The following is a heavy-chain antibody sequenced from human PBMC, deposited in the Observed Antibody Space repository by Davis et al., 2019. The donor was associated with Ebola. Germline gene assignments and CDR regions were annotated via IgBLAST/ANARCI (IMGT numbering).Heavy chain of an antibody. CDR2: IKLISGGT. Sequence: ASVKVSCKASGYAFTDYSIHWVRQAPGQGLEWMGWIKLISGGTNYAQKFQGRVTMTRDTSISTAYMELSGLRSDDTAVYYCARDDKVMHFDYWGQGTLVIVSS. D-gene: IGHD3-16*01. CDR3: ARDDKVMHFDY. J-gene: IGHJ4*02. CDR1: GYAFTDYS. V-gene: IGHV1-2*02.